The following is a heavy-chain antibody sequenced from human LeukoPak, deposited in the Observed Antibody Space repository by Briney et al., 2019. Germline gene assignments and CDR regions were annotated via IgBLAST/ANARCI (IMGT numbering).Heavy chain of an antibody. V-gene: IGHV1-24*01. Sequence: ASVKVSCKVSGYTLTELSMHWVRQAPGKGLEWMGGFDPEVGETIYAQKFQGRVTMTEDTSTDTAYMELSSLRSEDTAVYYCAREGRWGYCSSTSCSWFDPWGQGTLVTVSS. CDR2: FDPEVGET. D-gene: IGHD2-2*01. CDR3: AREGRWGYCSSTSCSWFDP. J-gene: IGHJ5*02. CDR1: GYTLTELS.